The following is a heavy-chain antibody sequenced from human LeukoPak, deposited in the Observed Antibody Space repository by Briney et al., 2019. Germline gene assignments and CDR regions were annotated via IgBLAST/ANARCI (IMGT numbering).Heavy chain of an antibody. CDR2: ISDYNGNT. CDR1: LQTLTSYG. D-gene: IGHD3-10*01. Sequence: EASVKVSRKASLQTLTSYGISWGRQAPGQGREWMGWISDYNGNTNYAQKIQGRVTMTTDTSTSTAYMELGSLRSDDTAVYYCARELLWFDKLIGNDYWGQGTLVTVSS. V-gene: IGHV1-18*01. J-gene: IGHJ4*02. CDR3: ARELLWFDKLIGNDY.